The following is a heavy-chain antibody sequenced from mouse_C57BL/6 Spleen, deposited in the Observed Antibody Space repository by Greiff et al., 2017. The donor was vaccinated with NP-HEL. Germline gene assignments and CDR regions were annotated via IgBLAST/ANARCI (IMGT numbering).Heavy chain of an antibody. D-gene: IGHD1-1*01. V-gene: IGHV1-53*01. J-gene: IGHJ4*01. CDR1: GYTFTSYW. Sequence: QVQLQQPGTELVKPGASVKLSCKASGYTFTSYWMHWVKQRPGQGLEWIGNINPSNGGTNYNEKFKSKATLTADKSSSTAYMQLSSLTSEDSAVYYCARKCPAHPCITTLVDAMDYWGQGTSVTVSS. CDR3: ARKCPAHPCITTLVDAMDY. CDR2: INPSNGGT.